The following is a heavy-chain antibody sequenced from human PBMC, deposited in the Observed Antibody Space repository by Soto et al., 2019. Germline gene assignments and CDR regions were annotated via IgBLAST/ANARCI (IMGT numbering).Heavy chain of an antibody. CDR3: SRLSPYYGSGNGFDY. CDR1: GGSISSSSYY. D-gene: IGHD3-10*01. CDR2: IYYSGST. Sequence: QLQLQESGPGLVKPSETLSLTCTVSGGSISSSSYYWGWLRQPPGKGLEWIGSIYYSGSTYYHPSLKRLVTTPVHTSTHQISLQLSAVTAADTAVYYCSRLSPYYGSGNGFDYWGQGTLVTVSS. V-gene: IGHV4-39*01. J-gene: IGHJ4*02.